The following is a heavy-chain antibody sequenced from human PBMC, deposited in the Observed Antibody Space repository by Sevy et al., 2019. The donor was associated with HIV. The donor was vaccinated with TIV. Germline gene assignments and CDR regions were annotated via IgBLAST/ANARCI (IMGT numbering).Heavy chain of an antibody. V-gene: IGHV4-30-4*01. CDR3: ARVPLRFLEWLYAFDI. CDR1: GGSISSGDYY. D-gene: IGHD3-3*01. CDR2: IYYSGST. J-gene: IGHJ3*02. Sequence: SETLSLTCTVSGGSISSGDYYWSWIRQPPGKGLEWIGYIYYSGSTYYNPSLKSRVTISVDTSKNQFSLKLSSVTAADTAVYYFARVPLRFLEWLYAFDIWGQGTMVTVSS.